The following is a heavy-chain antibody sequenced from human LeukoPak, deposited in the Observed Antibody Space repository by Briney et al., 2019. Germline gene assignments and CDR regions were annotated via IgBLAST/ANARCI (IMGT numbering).Heavy chain of an antibody. D-gene: IGHD5-12*01. CDR2: INSDGSAT. V-gene: IGHV3-74*01. CDR3: ARDSVDISGHSRGFYYYGMDV. Sequence: GGSLRLSCAASGFTFSDAWMYWVRQAPGKGLVWVSRINSDGSATSYADSVKGRFTISRDNAKNTLYLQMNSLRAEDTDLYYCARDSVDISGHSRGFYYYGMDVWGQGTTVIVSS. CDR1: GFTFSDAW. J-gene: IGHJ6*02.